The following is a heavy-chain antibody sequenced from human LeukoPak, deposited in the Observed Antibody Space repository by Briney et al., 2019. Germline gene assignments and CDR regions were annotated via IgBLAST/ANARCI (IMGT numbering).Heavy chain of an antibody. CDR2: ISGSGGST. CDR3: AKMGNYYYYMDV. Sequence: PGGSLRLSCAATGFTFGSYAMSWVRQAPGKGLEWVSDISGSGGSTYYADSVKGRFTISRDNSKNTLYLQLNSLRAEDTAVYYCAKMGNYYYYMDVWGKGTTVTVSS. D-gene: IGHD1-26*01. CDR1: GFTFGSYA. V-gene: IGHV3-23*01. J-gene: IGHJ6*03.